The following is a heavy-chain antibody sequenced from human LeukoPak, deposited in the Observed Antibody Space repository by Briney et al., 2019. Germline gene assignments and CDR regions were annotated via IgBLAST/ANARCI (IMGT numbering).Heavy chain of an antibody. J-gene: IGHJ4*02. Sequence: PGGSLRLSCAASGFTFSSYGMHWVRQAPGKGLEWVAFIRYDGSNKYYADSVKGRFTISRDNSKNTLYLQMNSLRAEDTAVYYCAKDLVVPAASFDYWGQGTLVTVSS. CDR3: AKDLVVPAASFDY. CDR1: GFTFSSYG. D-gene: IGHD2-2*01. CDR2: IRYDGSNK. V-gene: IGHV3-30*02.